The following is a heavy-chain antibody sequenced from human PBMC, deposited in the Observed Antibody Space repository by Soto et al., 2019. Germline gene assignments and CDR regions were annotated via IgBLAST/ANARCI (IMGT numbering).Heavy chain of an antibody. J-gene: IGHJ3*02. V-gene: IGHV3-23*01. CDR3: AKGEAVLRFLEWLSNDAFDI. D-gene: IGHD3-3*01. CDR2: ISGSGGST. CDR1: GFTFSSYA. Sequence: GGSLRLSCAASGFTFSSYAMSWVRQAPGKGLEWVSAISGSGGSTYYADSVKGRFTISRDNSKNTLYLQMNSLRAEDTAVYYCAKGEAVLRFLEWLSNDAFDIWGQGTMVTVSS.